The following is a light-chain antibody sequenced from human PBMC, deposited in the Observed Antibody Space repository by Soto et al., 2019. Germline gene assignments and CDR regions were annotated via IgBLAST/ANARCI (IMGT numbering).Light chain of an antibody. J-gene: IGKJ1*01. CDR1: QSVSSSY. CDR3: QQYGNSRA. CDR2: DAS. Sequence: EIVLTQSPGTLSLSPGERATLSCRASQSVSSSYLAWYQLKPGQAPRLLIYDASSRATGIPDRFSGSGSGTDFTLTISRLEPEDFAVYYCQQYGNSRAFGQGTKVDI. V-gene: IGKV3-20*01.